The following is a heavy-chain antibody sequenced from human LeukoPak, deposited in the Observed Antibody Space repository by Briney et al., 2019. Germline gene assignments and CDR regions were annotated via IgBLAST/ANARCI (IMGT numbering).Heavy chain of an antibody. V-gene: IGHV3-30-3*01. J-gene: IGHJ3*02. Sequence: GGSLRLSCAASGFTFSSYAMHWVRQAPGKGLEWVAVISYDGSNKYYADFVKGRFTISRDNAENSLYLQMNSLRIDDTAVYYCARESVIEAHDDAFDIWGQGTMVTVSS. CDR1: GFTFSSYA. CDR3: ARESVIEAHDDAFDI. CDR2: ISYDGSNK. D-gene: IGHD6-6*01.